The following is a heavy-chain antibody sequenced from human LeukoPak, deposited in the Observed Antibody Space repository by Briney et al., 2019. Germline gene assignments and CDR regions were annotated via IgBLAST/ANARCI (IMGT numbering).Heavy chain of an antibody. Sequence: SETLSLTCTVSGGSISSGSSYWGWIRQPPGKGLEWIGGIYYSGSTYYNPSLKSRVTISVDTSKNQFSLKLSSVTAADTAVYYCGRPRPGFGDYENWGQGTLVTVSS. J-gene: IGHJ4*02. V-gene: IGHV4-39*01. CDR2: IYYSGST. CDR1: GGSISSGSSY. D-gene: IGHD4-17*01. CDR3: GRPRPGFGDYEN.